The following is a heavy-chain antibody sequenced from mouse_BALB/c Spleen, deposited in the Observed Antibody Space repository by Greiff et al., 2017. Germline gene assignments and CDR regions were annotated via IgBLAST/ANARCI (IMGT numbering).Heavy chain of an antibody. CDR1: GYAFSSYW. J-gene: IGHJ4*01. V-gene: IGHV1-80*01. CDR3: ARWDGYYAMDY. Sequence: QVQLQQSGAELVRPGSLVKISCKASGYAFSSYWMNWVKQRPGQGLEWIGQIYPGDGDTNYNGKFKGKATLTADKSSSTAYMQLSSLTSEDSAVYFCARWDGYYAMDYWGQGTSVTVSS. CDR2: IYPGDGDT. D-gene: IGHD2-3*01.